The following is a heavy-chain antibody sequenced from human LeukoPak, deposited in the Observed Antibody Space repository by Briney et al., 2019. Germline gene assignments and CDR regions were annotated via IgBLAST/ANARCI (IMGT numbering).Heavy chain of an antibody. CDR3: ARDRGSPHEGSSSWFDP. D-gene: IGHD6-13*01. V-gene: IGHV4-39*07. J-gene: IGHJ5*02. Sequence: PSETLSLTCTVSGGSISSSSYYWAWIRQPPGKGLEWIGSIHYSGSTYYNPSLQSRVTIPIDTSKNQFSLKLSSVTAADTAVYYCARDRGSPHEGSSSWFDPWGQGTLVTVSS. CDR2: IHYSGST. CDR1: GGSISSSSYY.